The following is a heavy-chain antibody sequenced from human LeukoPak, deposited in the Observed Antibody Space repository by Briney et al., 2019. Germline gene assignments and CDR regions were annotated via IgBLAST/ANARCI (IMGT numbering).Heavy chain of an antibody. D-gene: IGHD6-19*01. CDR3: VRNLAVAGTCFDS. V-gene: IGHV3-7*03. J-gene: IGHJ4*02. CDR2: IKQDGSDR. Sequence: PGGSPRLSCAASGFTFRNYWMSWVRQVPGTGLEWVANIKQDGSDRNYVTSVRGRFTISRDNAESSLYLQMNSLRAEDTAVYYCVRNLAVAGTCFDSWGQGTLVTVSS. CDR1: GFTFRNYW.